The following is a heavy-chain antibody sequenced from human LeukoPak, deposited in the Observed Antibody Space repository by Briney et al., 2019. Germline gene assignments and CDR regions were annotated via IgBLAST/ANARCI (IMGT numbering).Heavy chain of an antibody. Sequence: PSETLSLTCAVYGGSFSGYYWSWIRQPPGKGLEWIGEINHSGSTNYNPSLKSRVTISVDTSKNQFSLKLSSVTAADTAVYYCARGNRGSDIYGSGSYYKGRWFDPWGQGTLVTVSS. D-gene: IGHD3-10*01. CDR3: ARGNRGSDIYGSGSYYKGRWFDP. J-gene: IGHJ5*02. V-gene: IGHV4-34*01. CDR2: INHSGST. CDR1: GGSFSGYY.